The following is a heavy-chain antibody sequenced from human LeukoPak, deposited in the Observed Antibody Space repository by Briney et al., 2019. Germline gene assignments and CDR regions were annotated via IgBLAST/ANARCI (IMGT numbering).Heavy chain of an antibody. CDR2: ISYDGRNK. J-gene: IGHJ4*02. V-gene: IGHV3-30*04. CDR3: ASGSSWWGTFDY. CDR1: GFTFSNYA. Sequence: PGRSLRLSCAASGFTFSNYAMHWVRQAPGKGLEWMSVISYDGRNKYFADSVKGRFTLSRDNSKNTLYLQMNNLRAEDTAVYYCASGSSWWGTFDYWGQGTLVTVSS. D-gene: IGHD2-8*02.